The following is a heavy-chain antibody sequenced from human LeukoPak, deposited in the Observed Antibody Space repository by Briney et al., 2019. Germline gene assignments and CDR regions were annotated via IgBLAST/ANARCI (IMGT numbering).Heavy chain of an antibody. CDR3: ARGTFPLRRRYDAFDI. CDR2: IYHSGST. V-gene: IGHV4-30-2*01. Sequence: SETLSLTCTVSGGSISSGGYSWSWIRQPPGKGLEWIGYIYHSGSTYYNPSLKSRVTISVDTSKNQFSLKLSSVTAADTAVYYCARGTFPLRRRYDAFDIWGQGTMVTVSS. CDR1: GGSISSGGYS. J-gene: IGHJ3*02. D-gene: IGHD2/OR15-2a*01.